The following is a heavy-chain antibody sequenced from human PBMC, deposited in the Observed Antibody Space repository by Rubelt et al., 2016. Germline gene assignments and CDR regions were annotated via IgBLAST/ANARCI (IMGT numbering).Heavy chain of an antibody. J-gene: IGHJ3*02. CDR1: GFIFDNYA. CDR3: AKMQCVMKDVGSPDSFDS. CDR2: ISGSGVMR. Sequence: EGQLLESGGNLIQPGGSLRLSCATSGFIFDNYAMNWVRQAPGKGLEWVSGISGSGVMRDYADSVRGRFTISRDNSKKTVYLQMNSMRSDETAVYYFAKMQCVMKDVGSPDSFDSWGQGTMGTVSS. D-gene: IGHD2-15*01. V-gene: IGHV3-23*01.